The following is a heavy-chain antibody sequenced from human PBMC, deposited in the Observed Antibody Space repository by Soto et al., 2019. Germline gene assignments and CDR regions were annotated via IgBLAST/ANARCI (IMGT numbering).Heavy chain of an antibody. V-gene: IGHV3-30*18. Sequence: VQLVASGGGVVQPGRSLRLSCAASGFTFSSYGMHWVRQAPGKGLEWVTVISFDGSKEYYADSVKGRFTISRDNSKNTLYLQMNSLTIEDTAVYYCAKSRASMVRGVVLYYGMDVWGHGTTVSVSS. CDR3: AKSRASMVRGVVLYYGMDV. CDR2: ISFDGSKE. J-gene: IGHJ6*02. CDR1: GFTFSSYG. D-gene: IGHD3-10*01.